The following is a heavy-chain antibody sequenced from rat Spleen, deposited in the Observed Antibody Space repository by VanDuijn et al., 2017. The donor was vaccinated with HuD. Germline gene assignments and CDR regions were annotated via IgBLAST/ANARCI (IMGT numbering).Heavy chain of an antibody. J-gene: IGHJ2*01. Sequence: EVQLVESGGGLVQPGRSLKLSCVASGFTFNNYWMTWIRQAPGKGLEWVASITNTGGSTYYPDSVKGRFTISRDNAKSTLYLQMNSLRSEDTATYYCTREGAYYGYSSGFDYWGQGVMVTVSS. V-gene: IGHV5-31*01. D-gene: IGHD1-9*01. CDR3: TREGAYYGYSSGFDY. CDR1: GFTFNNYW. CDR2: ITNTGGST.